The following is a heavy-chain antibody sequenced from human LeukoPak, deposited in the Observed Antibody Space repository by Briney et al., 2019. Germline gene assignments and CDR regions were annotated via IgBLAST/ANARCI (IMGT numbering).Heavy chain of an antibody. CDR1: GYTFTGYY. CDR2: INPNSGGT. D-gene: IGHD6-19*01. Sequence: ASVKVSCKASGYTFTGYYMHWVRQAPGQGLEWMGWINPNSGGTNYAQKFQGRVTMTRDTSISTAYMELSRLRSDDTAVYYCARDMEQWLVLFAFDIWGQGTMVTVSS. CDR3: ARDMEQWLVLFAFDI. V-gene: IGHV1-2*02. J-gene: IGHJ3*02.